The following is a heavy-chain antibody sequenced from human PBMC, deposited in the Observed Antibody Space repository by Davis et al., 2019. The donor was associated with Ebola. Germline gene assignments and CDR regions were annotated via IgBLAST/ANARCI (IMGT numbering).Heavy chain of an antibody. CDR2: INPNSGGT. CDR3: ARDGSVAAIELDY. D-gene: IGHD2-2*02. Sequence: ASVTVSCKASGYTFTGYYMHWVRQAPGQGLEWMGRINPNSGGTNYAQKFQGRVTMTRDTSISTAYMELSRLRSDDTAVYYCARDGSVAAIELDYWGQGTLVTVSS. J-gene: IGHJ4*02. V-gene: IGHV1-2*06. CDR1: GYTFTGYY.